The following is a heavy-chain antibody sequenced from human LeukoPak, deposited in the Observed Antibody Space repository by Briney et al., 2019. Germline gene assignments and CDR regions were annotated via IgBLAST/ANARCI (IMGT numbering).Heavy chain of an antibody. CDR1: GFTFSNYW. CDR3: ATTTAGFDY. CDR2: IKQDGSEK. D-gene: IGHD4-11*01. V-gene: IGHV3-7*01. J-gene: IGHJ4*02. Sequence: PGGSLRLSCAASGFTFSNYWISWVRQAPGKGLEWVASIKQDGSEKYYVDSVKGRFTISRDNAKNSLYLQMGSLRAEDTAVYYCATTTAGFDYWGQGTLVTVSS.